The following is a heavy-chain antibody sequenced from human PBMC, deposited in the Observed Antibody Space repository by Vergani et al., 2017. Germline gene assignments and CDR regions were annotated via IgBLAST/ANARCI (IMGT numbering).Heavy chain of an antibody. J-gene: IGHJ4*02. CDR1: GYTFVNHP. CDR2: ISPYNHKT. V-gene: IGHV1-18*04. D-gene: IGHD5-24*01. CDR3: ARSQMATNYFDL. Sequence: QAPLGPSDSEVKTPGASVTLSCKTSGYTFVNHPITWVRQAPGQGLEWMGWISPYNHKTLYSQKVEGRVTMTSDTSSSTVFLELRRLTSDDTAIYYCARSQMATNYFDLWGRGTLVTVSS.